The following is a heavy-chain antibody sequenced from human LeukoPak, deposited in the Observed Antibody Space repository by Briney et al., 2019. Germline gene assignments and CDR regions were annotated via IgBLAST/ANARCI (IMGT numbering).Heavy chain of an antibody. CDR2: ISSSSSYI. Sequence: GGSLRLSCAASGFTFSSYSMNWVRQAPGQGLEWVSSISSSSSYIYYADPAKGRFTISRYNAQNSLYLQMNSLTAEYTAVYYCARFGGSGSYHDYWGQGTLVTVSS. J-gene: IGHJ4*02. D-gene: IGHD3-10*01. CDR3: ARFGGSGSYHDY. CDR1: GFTFSSYS. V-gene: IGHV3-21*01.